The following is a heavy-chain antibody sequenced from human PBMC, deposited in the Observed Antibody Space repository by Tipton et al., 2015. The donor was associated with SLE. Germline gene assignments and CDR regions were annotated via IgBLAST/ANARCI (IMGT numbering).Heavy chain of an antibody. V-gene: IGHV4-39*07. Sequence: LRLSCTVSGGSISNSDYFWGWVRQSPEKGLEWIGIIHYSETTYYNPSLKSRVTISVDTSKNQFSLKVNSLTAADTAVYYCARDRAICTRTTCYGGNWFDPWGQGTLVTV. CDR3: ARDRAICTRTTCYGGNWFDP. CDR1: GGSISNSDYF. D-gene: IGHD2-2*01. J-gene: IGHJ5*02. CDR2: IHYSETT.